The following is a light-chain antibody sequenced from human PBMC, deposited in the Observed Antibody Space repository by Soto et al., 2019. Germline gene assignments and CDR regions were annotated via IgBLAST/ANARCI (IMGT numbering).Light chain of an antibody. CDR1: STDVGGYKY. V-gene: IGLV2-14*01. J-gene: IGLJ3*02. CDR2: EVS. CDR3: SSYTTNSTWV. Sequence: QSALAQPASVSGSPGQSITISCTGTSTDVGGYKYVSWYQQYPGKAPKLMIFEVSNRPSGVSNRFSGSKSGNTASLTISGLQAEDEADYYCSSYTTNSTWVFGGGTKVTVL.